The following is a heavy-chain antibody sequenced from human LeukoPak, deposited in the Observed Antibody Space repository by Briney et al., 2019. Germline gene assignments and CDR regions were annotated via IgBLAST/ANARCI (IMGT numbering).Heavy chain of an antibody. J-gene: IGHJ4*02. CDR2: ISWNSGSI. D-gene: IGHD6-13*01. V-gene: IGHV3-9*01. Sequence: GGSLRLSCAASGFTFDDYAMHWVRQAPGKGLEWVSGISWNSGSIGYADSVKGRFTISRDNAKNSLYLQMNSLRAEDTALYYCAKEARGAAAFNYWGQGTLVTVSS. CDR1: GFTFDDYA. CDR3: AKEARGAAAFNY.